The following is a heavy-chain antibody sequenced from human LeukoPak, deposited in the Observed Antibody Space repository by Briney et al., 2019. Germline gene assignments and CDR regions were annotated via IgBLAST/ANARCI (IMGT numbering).Heavy chain of an antibody. J-gene: IGHJ5*02. CDR1: GYTLTELS. CDR3: ATDFAYDSSGYSAP. CDR2: FDPEDGET. V-gene: IGHV1-24*01. Sequence: AASVKVSCKVSGYTLTELSMHWVRQAPGKGLEWMGGFDPEDGETIYAQKFQGRVTMTEDTSTDTAYMELSSLRSEDTAMYYCATDFAYDSSGYSAPWGQGTLVTVSS. D-gene: IGHD3-22*01.